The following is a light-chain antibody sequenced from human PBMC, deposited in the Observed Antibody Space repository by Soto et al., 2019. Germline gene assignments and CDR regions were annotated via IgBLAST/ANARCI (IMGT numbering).Light chain of an antibody. CDR1: SSNIGAGYD. CDR3: QSYDISLSGVL. CDR2: RNR. J-gene: IGLJ2*01. V-gene: IGLV1-40*01. Sequence: QSVLTQPPSVSGAPGQRVTISCTGSSSNIGAGYDVHWYKHLPGTAPKVLIYRNRHRPSGVPDRFSGSKSGTSASLAITGLQADDEADYYCQSYDISLSGVLFGGGTQLTVL.